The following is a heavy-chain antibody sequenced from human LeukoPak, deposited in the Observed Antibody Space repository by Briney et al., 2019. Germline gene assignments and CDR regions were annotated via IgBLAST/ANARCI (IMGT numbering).Heavy chain of an antibody. CDR1: SGGSISSSSYY. J-gene: IGHJ6*03. V-gene: IGHV4-39*01. Sequence: PSETLSLTCTVSSGGSISSSSYYWGWIRQPPGEGLEWIGSIYYSGSTYYNPSLKSRVTISVDTSKNQFSLKLSSVTAADTAVYYCARHNNLGYSNYGGAQYYYYMDVWGKGTTVTVSS. CDR2: IYYSGST. CDR3: ARHNNLGYSNYGGAQYYYYMDV. D-gene: IGHD4-11*01.